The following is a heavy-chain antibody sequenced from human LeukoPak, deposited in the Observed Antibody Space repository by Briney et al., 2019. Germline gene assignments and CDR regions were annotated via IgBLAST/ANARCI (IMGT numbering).Heavy chain of an antibody. CDR2: IIPIFGTA. V-gene: IGHV1-69*05. CDR3: ARGRWLQHGYFDY. CDR1: GGTFSSYA. Sequence: ASVKVSCKASGGTFSSYAISWVRQAPGQGLEWMGRIIPIFGTANYAQKFQGRVTITTDDSTSTAYMELSSLRSEDTAVYYCARGRWLQHGYFDYWGQGTLVTVSS. D-gene: IGHD5-24*01. J-gene: IGHJ4*02.